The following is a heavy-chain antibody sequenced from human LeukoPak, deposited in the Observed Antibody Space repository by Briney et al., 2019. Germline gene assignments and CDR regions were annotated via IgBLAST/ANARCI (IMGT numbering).Heavy chain of an antibody. V-gene: IGHV4-59*01. CDR2: IYYSGST. D-gene: IGHD6-19*01. CDR3: ARAPPIAVASFFATPYYYYGMDV. J-gene: IGHJ6*02. CDR1: GGSISSYY. Sequence: SETLSLTCTVSGGSISSYYWSWIRQPPGKGLEWIGYIYYSGSTNYNPSLKSRVTISVDTSKNQFSLKLSSVTAADTAVYYCARAPPIAVASFFATPYYYYGMDVWGQGTTVTVSS.